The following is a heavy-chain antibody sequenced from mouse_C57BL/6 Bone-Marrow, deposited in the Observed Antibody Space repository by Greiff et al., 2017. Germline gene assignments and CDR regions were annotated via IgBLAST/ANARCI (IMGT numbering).Heavy chain of an antibody. CDR1: GYTFTGYW. Sequence: QVQLQQSGAELMKPGASVKLSCKATGYTFTGYWIEWVKQRPGHGLEWIGEILPGSGSTNYNDKFKGKATFTADTSSNTAYMQLSSLTTEDSAIYYCARDYYGPYAMDYWGQGTSVTVSS. V-gene: IGHV1-9*01. CDR2: ILPGSGST. D-gene: IGHD1-1*01. J-gene: IGHJ4*01. CDR3: ARDYYGPYAMDY.